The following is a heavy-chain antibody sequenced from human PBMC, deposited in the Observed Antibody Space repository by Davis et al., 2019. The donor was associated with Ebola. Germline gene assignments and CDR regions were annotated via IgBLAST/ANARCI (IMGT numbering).Heavy chain of an antibody. CDR2: IIPVFRTA. V-gene: IGHV1-69*13. CDR1: GDTLTSYA. CDR3: AREMVRGVNGY. D-gene: IGHD3-10*01. Sequence: AASVKVSCKAVGDTLTSYAMTWVRQAPGQGLEWMGGIIPVFRTANYAQKFQGRVTITAAESTGTSYMELNSLTSEDTGVYYCAREMVRGVNGYWGQGTLVTVSS. J-gene: IGHJ4*02.